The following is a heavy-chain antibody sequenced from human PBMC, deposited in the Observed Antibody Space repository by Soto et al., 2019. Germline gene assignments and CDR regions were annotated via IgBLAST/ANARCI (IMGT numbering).Heavy chain of an antibody. J-gene: IGHJ6*02. V-gene: IGHV3-33*01. Sequence: QVQLMESGGGVVQPGRSLRLSCAASGFTFSSYGMHWVRQAPGKGLEWVAVIWYDGSNKYYADSVKGRFTISRDNSKNTLYLQMNSLRAEDTAVYYCARERGDYGMDVWGQGTTVTVSS. CDR2: IWYDGSNK. CDR3: ARERGDYGMDV. CDR1: GFTFSSYG.